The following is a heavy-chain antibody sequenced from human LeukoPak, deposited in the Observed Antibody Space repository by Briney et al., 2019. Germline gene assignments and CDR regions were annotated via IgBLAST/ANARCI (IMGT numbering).Heavy chain of an antibody. J-gene: IGHJ5*02. Sequence: PSETLSLTCTVSGGSISSSSYYWGWIRQPPGKGLEWIGTIYYSGSTYYNPSLKSRVTISLDTSKNQFSLKLTSVTAADTAVYYCARGIYSSSPWGQGTLVTVSS. CDR2: IYYSGST. CDR1: GGSISSSSYY. CDR3: ARGIYSSSP. V-gene: IGHV4-39*01. D-gene: IGHD6-13*01.